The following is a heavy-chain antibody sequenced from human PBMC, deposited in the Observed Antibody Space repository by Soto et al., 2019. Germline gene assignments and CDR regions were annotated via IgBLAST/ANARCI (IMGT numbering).Heavy chain of an antibody. D-gene: IGHD2-15*01. Sequence: DVQLLESGGGLVQPEGSLRLSCAASGFTFSSYAMGWVRQGPGKGLEWVAVVSIGGSTHYADSVRGRFTISRDNSKNTLFLQMNSLTGEDAAVYFCAKRRGAGGHFDYWGQGALVTVSS. CDR3: AKRRGAGGHFDY. CDR2: VSIGGST. V-gene: IGHV3-23*01. CDR1: GFTFSSYA. J-gene: IGHJ4*02.